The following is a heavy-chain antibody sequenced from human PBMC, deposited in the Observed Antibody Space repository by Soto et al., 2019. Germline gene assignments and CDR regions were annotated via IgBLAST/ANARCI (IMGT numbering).Heavy chain of an antibody. CDR2: ISYDGSNK. J-gene: IGHJ4*02. D-gene: IGHD2-15*01. V-gene: IGHV3-30-3*01. CDR1: GFTFSSYA. CDR3: AREPGVGGAGY. Sequence: QVQLVESGGGVVQPGRSLRLSCAASGFTFSSYAMHWVRQAPGKGLEWVAVISYDGSNKYYADSVKGRFTISRDNSKNTLYRQMNSLRAEDTAVYYCAREPGVGGAGYWGQGTLVTVSS.